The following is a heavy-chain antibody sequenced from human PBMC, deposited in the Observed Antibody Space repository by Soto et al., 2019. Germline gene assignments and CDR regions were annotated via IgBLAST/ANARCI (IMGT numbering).Heavy chain of an antibody. CDR1: GFTFSSYA. Sequence: GGSLRLSCAASGFTFSSYAMTWVRQAPGKGLEWVASISGSGDYTYYADSVKDRFTISRDNSKNTLYVQMNSLRADDTAVYYCAKDPSPYGSGRDNWFDPWGQGTLVTVSS. D-gene: IGHD3-10*01. CDR2: ISGSGDYT. CDR3: AKDPSPYGSGRDNWFDP. J-gene: IGHJ5*02. V-gene: IGHV3-23*01.